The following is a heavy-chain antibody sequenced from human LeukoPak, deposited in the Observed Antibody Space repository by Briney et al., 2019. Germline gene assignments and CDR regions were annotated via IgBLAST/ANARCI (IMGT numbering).Heavy chain of an antibody. D-gene: IGHD2-2*01. CDR1: GYTFTSNY. Sequence: SVKVSCKASGYTFTSNYIHWVRQAPGQGLEWMGGIIPIFGTANYAQKFQGRVTITADESTSTAYMELSSLRSEDTAVYYCARDRCSSTSCYVVGYYYYYGMDVWGQGTTVTVSS. CDR3: ARDRCSSTSCYVVGYYYYYGMDV. V-gene: IGHV1-69*13. J-gene: IGHJ6*02. CDR2: IIPIFGTA.